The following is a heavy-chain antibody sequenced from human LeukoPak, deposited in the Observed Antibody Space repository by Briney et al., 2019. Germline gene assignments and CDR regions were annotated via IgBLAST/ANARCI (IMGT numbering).Heavy chain of an antibody. CDR2: VSGSGTTT. D-gene: IGHD3-10*01. CDR3: AKDWDYYGSGSYSDY. CDR1: GFTFSSYA. V-gene: IGHV3-23*01. Sequence: GGSLRLSCATSGFTFSSYAMNWVRQAPGKGLEWLSVVSGSGTTTYYADSVKGRFTISRDNSKNTLYLQMNSLRSEDTAVYYCAKDWDYYGSGSYSDYWGQGTLVTVSS. J-gene: IGHJ4*02.